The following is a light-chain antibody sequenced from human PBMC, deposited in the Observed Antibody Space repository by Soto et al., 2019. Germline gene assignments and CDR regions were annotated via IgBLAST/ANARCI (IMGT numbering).Light chain of an antibody. CDR3: QQYNSYSYT. CDR2: KAS. V-gene: IGKV1-5*03. J-gene: IGKJ2*01. CDR1: QTINSW. Sequence: DIQMTQSPSTLSASAGDRVTITCRASQTINSWLAWYQHKPGKAPKLLIYKASSLESGVPSRFSGSRSGTEFTLTISSLQPDDFATYYCQQYNSYSYTFGQGTKLEIK.